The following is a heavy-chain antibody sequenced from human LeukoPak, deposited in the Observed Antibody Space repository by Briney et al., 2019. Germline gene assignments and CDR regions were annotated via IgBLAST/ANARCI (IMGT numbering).Heavy chain of an antibody. J-gene: IGHJ6*02. Sequence: GASVKVSCKASGGTFSSYGISWVRQAPGQGLEWMGWISAYNGNTNYAQKLQGRVTMTTDTSTSTAYMELRSLRSDDTAVYYCARDPEYSSSWYLPVDYYYGMDVWGQGTTVTVSS. CDR3: ARDPEYSSSWYLPVDYYYGMDV. V-gene: IGHV1-18*01. D-gene: IGHD6-13*01. CDR1: GGTFSSYG. CDR2: ISAYNGNT.